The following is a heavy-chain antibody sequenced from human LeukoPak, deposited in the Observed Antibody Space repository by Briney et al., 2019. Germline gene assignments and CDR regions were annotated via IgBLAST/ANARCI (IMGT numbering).Heavy chain of an antibody. Sequence: PGGSLRLSCAASGFTFSSYSMNWVRQAPGKGLEWVSSISSSSSYIYYADSVKGRFTISRDNAKNSLYLQMNSLRAEDTAVYYCARGSSGEDYFDHWGQGTLVTVSS. CDR2: ISSSSSYI. D-gene: IGHD1-26*01. CDR3: ARGSSGEDYFDH. V-gene: IGHV3-21*01. CDR1: GFTFSSYS. J-gene: IGHJ4*02.